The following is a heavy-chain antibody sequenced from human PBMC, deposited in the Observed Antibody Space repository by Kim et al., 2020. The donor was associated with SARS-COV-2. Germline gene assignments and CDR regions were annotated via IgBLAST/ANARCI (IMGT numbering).Heavy chain of an antibody. D-gene: IGHD6-13*01. Sequence: GGSLRLSCAASGFTFSSYGMHWVRQAPGKGLEWVAVISYDGSNKYYADSVKGRFTISRDNSKNTLYLQMNSLRAEDTAVYYCAKEGSIAAAFYDYWGQGTLVTVSS. CDR1: GFTFSSYG. J-gene: IGHJ4*02. CDR2: ISYDGSNK. V-gene: IGHV3-30*18. CDR3: AKEGSIAAAFYDY.